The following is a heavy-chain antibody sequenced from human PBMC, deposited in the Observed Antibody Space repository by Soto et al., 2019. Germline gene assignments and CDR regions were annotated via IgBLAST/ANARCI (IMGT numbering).Heavy chain of an antibody. D-gene: IGHD2-8*01. CDR1: GFTFSSYA. CDR3: AKEGVLMVYAIYYFDY. CDR2: ISGSGGST. V-gene: IGHV3-23*01. J-gene: IGHJ4*02. Sequence: GGSLRLSCAASGFTFSSYAMSWVRQAPGKGLEWVSAISGSGGSTYYADSVKGRFTISRDNSKNTLYLQMNSLRAEDTAVYYCAKEGVLMVYAIYYFDYWGQGTLVTVSS.